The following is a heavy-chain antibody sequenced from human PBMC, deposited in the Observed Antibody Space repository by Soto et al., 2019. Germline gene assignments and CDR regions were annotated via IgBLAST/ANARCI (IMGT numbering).Heavy chain of an antibody. J-gene: IGHJ6*02. CDR1: GYTFTGYY. CDR3: ARVEGSSSYYGMDV. D-gene: IGHD6-6*01. CDR2: INPNSGGT. Sequence: ASVKVSCKASGYTFTGYYMHWVRQAPGQGLEWMRWINPNSGGTNYAQKFQGWVTMTRDTSISTAYMELSRLRSDDTAVYYCARVEGSSSYYGMDVWGQGTTVTVSS. V-gene: IGHV1-2*04.